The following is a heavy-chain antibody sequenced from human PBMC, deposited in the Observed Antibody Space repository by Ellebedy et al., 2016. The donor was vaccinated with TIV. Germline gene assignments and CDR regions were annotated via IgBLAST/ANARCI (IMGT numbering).Heavy chain of an antibody. J-gene: IGHJ4*02. CDR3: ARDRVGLAAAGTFFDY. V-gene: IGHV3-23*01. D-gene: IGHD6-13*01. Sequence: GGSLRLXCAASGFTFSSNAMSWVRQAPGRGLECVSAISGSGGSIYYADSVKGRFTISRDNAKNSLYLQMNSLRAEDTAVYYCARDRVGLAAAGTFFDYWGQGTLVTVSS. CDR2: ISGSGGSI. CDR1: GFTFSSNA.